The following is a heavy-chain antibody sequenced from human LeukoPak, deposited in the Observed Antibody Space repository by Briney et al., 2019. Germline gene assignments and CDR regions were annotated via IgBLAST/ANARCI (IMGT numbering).Heavy chain of an antibody. J-gene: IGHJ5*02. CDR3: AKDPLGMSGYDDWFDP. CDR2: ISGSGSST. Sequence: PGGSLRLSCAASGFTFSSYAMSCVRQAPGKGLEWVSAISGSGSSTYYADSVKGRFTISRDNSKNTLYLQMNSLRAEDTAVYYCAKDPLGMSGYDDWFDPWGQGTLVTVST. V-gene: IGHV3-23*01. CDR1: GFTFSSYA. D-gene: IGHD5-12*01.